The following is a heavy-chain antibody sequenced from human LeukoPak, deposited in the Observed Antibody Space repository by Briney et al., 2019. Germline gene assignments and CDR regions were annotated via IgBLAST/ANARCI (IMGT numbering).Heavy chain of an antibody. V-gene: IGHV1-2*02. CDR1: GYTFTGYY. CDR2: INPNSGGT. CDR3: ASLNYYDSSGYYEGDY. J-gene: IGHJ4*02. Sequence: GASVKASCKASGYTFTGYYMHWVRQAPGQGLDWMGWINPNSGGTNYAQKFQGRVTMTRDTSISTVYMELSRLRSDDTAVYYCASLNYYDSSGYYEGDYWGQGTLVTVSS. D-gene: IGHD3-22*01.